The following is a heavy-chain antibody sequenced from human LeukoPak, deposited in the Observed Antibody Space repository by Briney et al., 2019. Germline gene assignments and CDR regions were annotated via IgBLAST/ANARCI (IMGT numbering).Heavy chain of an antibody. J-gene: IGHJ4*02. CDR1: GGSISSYY. CDR2: IYYSGST. Sequence: SEALSLTCTVSGGSISSYYWSWIRQPPGKGLEWIGYIYYSGSTNYNPSLKSRVTISVDTSKNQFSLKLSSVTAADTAVYYCARARYSSSWACDYWGQGTLVTVSS. CDR3: ARARYSSSWACDY. D-gene: IGHD6-13*01. V-gene: IGHV4-59*01.